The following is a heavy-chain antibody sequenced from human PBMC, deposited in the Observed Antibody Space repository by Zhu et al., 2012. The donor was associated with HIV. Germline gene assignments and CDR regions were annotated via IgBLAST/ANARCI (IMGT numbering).Heavy chain of an antibody. J-gene: IGHJ4*02. Sequence: QVQLRESGPGLVKPSETLSLTCTVSGGSISRDNNYWGWIRQPPGKGLEWIVSIYYSGNTYYNPSLKSRVTISVDTSKNQFSLKLSSVTAADTAIYYCATYIYASGRTFDNWGQGTLVTVSS. D-gene: IGHD3-10*01. V-gene: IGHV4-39*01. CDR2: IYYSGNT. CDR1: GGSISRDNNY. CDR3: ATYIYASGRTFDN.